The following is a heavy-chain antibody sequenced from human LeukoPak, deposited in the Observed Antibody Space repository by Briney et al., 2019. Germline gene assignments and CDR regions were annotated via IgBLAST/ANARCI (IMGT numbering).Heavy chain of an antibody. CDR2: ISAYNGNT. V-gene: IGHV1-18*04. Sequence: ASVKVSCKASGYTFTSYGISWVRQAPGQGLEWTGWISAYNGNTNYAQKLQGRVTMTTDTSTSTAYMELRSLRSDDTAVYYCARDLPLNYDILTGYLYFDYWGQGTLVTVSS. CDR3: ARDLPLNYDILTGYLYFDY. D-gene: IGHD3-9*01. CDR1: GYTFTSYG. J-gene: IGHJ4*02.